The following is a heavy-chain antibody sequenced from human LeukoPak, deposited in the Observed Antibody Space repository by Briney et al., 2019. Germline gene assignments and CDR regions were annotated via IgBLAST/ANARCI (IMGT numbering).Heavy chain of an antibody. J-gene: IGHJ3*02. CDR3: AKIISDWSRGAFDI. D-gene: IGHD6-19*01. V-gene: IGHV3-21*01. CDR2: ITSSSSYI. Sequence: PGGSLRLSCAASGFTFDNYGMHWVRQAPGKGLEWVSSITSSSSYIYYRDSVKGRFTISRDNAKNSLYLQMNSLRAEDTAVYYCAKIISDWSRGAFDIWGQGTMVTVSS. CDR1: GFTFDNYG.